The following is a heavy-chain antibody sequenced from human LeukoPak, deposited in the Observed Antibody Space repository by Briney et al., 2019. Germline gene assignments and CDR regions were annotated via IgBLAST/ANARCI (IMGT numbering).Heavy chain of an antibody. CDR1: GGSISSGSYY. CDR3: ASQAVVPAAIGYYYMDV. Sequence: SQTLSLTCTVSGGSISSGSYYRSWIRQPAGKGLEWIGRIYTSGSTNYNPSLKSRVTISVGTSKNQFSLKLSSVTAADTAVYYCASQAVVPAAIGYYYMDVWGKGTTVTISS. CDR2: IYTSGST. J-gene: IGHJ6*03. D-gene: IGHD2-2*01. V-gene: IGHV4-61*02.